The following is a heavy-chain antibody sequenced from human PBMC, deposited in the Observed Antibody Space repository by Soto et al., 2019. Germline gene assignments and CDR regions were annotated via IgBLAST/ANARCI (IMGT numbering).Heavy chain of an antibody. V-gene: IGHV1-3*01. CDR2: INAGNGNT. D-gene: IGHD2-15*01. Sequence: QVQLVQSGAEVKKPGASVKVSCKASGYTFTSYAMHWVRQAPGQRLEWMGWINAGNGNTKYSQKFQGRVTITRDTSASTAYMELSSLRSEDTAVYYCASRYCSGGSYSEDWFDPWGQGTLVTVSS. J-gene: IGHJ5*02. CDR3: ASRYCSGGSYSEDWFDP. CDR1: GYTFTSYA.